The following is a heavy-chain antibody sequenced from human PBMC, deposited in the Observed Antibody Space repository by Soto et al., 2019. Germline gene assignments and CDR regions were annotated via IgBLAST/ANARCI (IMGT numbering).Heavy chain of an antibody. Sequence: EVQLLESGGGLVQPGGSLRLSCAASGFTFSSYAMSWVRQAPGKGLEWVSIISGSGGSTYYADSVKGRFTISRDNSKNTLYLQMNSLRAEDTAVYYCAKNFDPPALWFGETYAFDIWGQGTMVTVSS. J-gene: IGHJ3*02. CDR1: GFTFSSYA. CDR2: ISGSGGST. V-gene: IGHV3-23*01. D-gene: IGHD3-10*01. CDR3: AKNFDPPALWFGETYAFDI.